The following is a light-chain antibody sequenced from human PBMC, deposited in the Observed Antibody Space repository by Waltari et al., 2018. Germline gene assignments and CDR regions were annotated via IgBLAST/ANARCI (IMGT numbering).Light chain of an antibody. CDR1: CSDVGSYTL. J-gene: IGLJ3*02. V-gene: IGLV2-23*01. CDR2: EGY. Sequence: QSALTQPASVSGSPGQSITISCTGTCSDVGSYTLVSWYQHHPGKAPRLIIYEGYKRPSGVSTRFSGSKSGNTASLTISGLQAEDEADYCCCSCAGNRVFGGGTKLTVL. CDR3: CSCAGNRV.